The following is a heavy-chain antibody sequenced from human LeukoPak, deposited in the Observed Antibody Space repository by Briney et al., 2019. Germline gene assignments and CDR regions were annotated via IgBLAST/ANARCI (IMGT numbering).Heavy chain of an antibody. D-gene: IGHD2-2*01. CDR1: GFTFSNYN. J-gene: IGHJ4*02. Sequence: PGGSLRLSCEASGFTFSNYNMNWVRQAPGKAMEWVSSITRSGTYIFYADSVKGRFTISRDNSKNTLYLQMNSLRAEDTAVYYCAKDSILSSTSCYVDYWGQGTLVTVSS. V-gene: IGHV3-21*04. CDR2: ITRSGTYI. CDR3: AKDSILSSTSCYVDY.